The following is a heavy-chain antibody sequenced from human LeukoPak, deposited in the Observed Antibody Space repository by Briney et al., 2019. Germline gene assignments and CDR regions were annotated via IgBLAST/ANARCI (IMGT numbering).Heavy chain of an antibody. CDR1: GGSVSSGSYY. D-gene: IGHD3-10*01. Sequence: SETLSLTCTVSGGSVSSGSYYWSWIRQPPGKGLEWIGYIYYSGSTNYNPSLKSRVTISVDTSKNQFSLKLSSVTAADTAVYYCAREGRGPRYYYGMDVWGQGTTVTVSS. J-gene: IGHJ6*02. V-gene: IGHV4-61*01. CDR3: AREGRGPRYYYGMDV. CDR2: IYYSGST.